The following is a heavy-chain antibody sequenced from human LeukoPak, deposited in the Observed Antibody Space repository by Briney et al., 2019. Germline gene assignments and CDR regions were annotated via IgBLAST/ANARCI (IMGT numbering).Heavy chain of an antibody. CDR2: ISSSSSYI. Sequence: GGSLRLSCAASGFTFSNYWMHWVRQVPGKGLEWVSSISSSSSYIYYADSVKGRFTISRDNAKNSLYLQMNSLRAEDAAVYYCARNYDSSGSYYFDYWGQGTLVTVSS. CDR3: ARNYDSSGSYYFDY. D-gene: IGHD3-22*01. V-gene: IGHV3-21*01. CDR1: GFTFSNYW. J-gene: IGHJ4*02.